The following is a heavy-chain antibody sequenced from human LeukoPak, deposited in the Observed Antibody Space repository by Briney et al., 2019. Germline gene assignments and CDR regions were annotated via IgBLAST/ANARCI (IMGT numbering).Heavy chain of an antibody. CDR1: GLTFSSYA. J-gene: IGHJ3*02. V-gene: IGHV3-30-3*01. CDR3: ARVEGRGYYDILTGYYAFDI. CDR2: ISYDGSNK. D-gene: IGHD3-9*01. Sequence: PGRSLRLSCAASGLTFSSYAMHWVRQAPGKGLEWVAVISYDGSNKYYADFVKGRFTISRDNSKNTLYLQMNSLRAEDTAVYYCARVEGRGYYDILTGYYAFDIWGQGTMVTVSS.